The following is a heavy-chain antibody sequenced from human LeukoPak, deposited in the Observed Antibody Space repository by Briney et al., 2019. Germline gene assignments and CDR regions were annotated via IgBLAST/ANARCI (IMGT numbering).Heavy chain of an antibody. CDR3: ARHDYSSYYYYMDV. CDR2: ISSSSSYI. CDR1: GFTFSSYS. V-gene: IGHV3-21*01. Sequence: GGSLRLSCAASGFTFSSYSMNWVRQAPGKGLKWVSSISSSSSYIYYADSVKGRFTISRDNAKNSLYLQMNSLRAEDTAVYYCARHDYSSYYYYMDVWGKGTTVTVSS. D-gene: IGHD4-11*01. J-gene: IGHJ6*03.